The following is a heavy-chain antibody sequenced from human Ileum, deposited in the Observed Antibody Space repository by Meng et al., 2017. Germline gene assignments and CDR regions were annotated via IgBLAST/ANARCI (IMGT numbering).Heavy chain of an antibody. J-gene: IGHJ4*02. CDR2: INTNTGDP. Sequence: QVQLVQSWSEVKNPGAALKVSRKCSGYTFTNYGMNWVRQAPGQGLEWLGWINTNTGDPTYAQAFTGRFVFSLDTSVNTAYLQISSLKAEDTAIYYCAREPRRFDHWGQGTLVTVSS. V-gene: IGHV7-4-1*02. CDR1: GYTFTNYG. CDR3: AREPRRFDH.